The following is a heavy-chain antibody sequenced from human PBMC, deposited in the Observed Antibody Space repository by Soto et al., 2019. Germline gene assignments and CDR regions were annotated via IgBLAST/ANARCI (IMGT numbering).Heavy chain of an antibody. V-gene: IGHV3-23*01. CDR3: AKARTYDILTGPLDY. CDR1: GFTFSSYA. Sequence: GGSLRLSCAASGFTFSSYAMSWVRQAPGKGLEWASAISGSGGSTYYADSVKGRFTISRDNSKNTLYLQMNSLRAEDTAVYYCAKARTYDILTGPLDYWGQGTLVTVSS. D-gene: IGHD3-9*01. CDR2: ISGSGGST. J-gene: IGHJ4*02.